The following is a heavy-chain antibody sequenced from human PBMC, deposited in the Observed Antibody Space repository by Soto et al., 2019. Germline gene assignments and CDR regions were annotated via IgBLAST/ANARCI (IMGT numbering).Heavy chain of an antibody. J-gene: IGHJ5*02. CDR1: GFTVSNNY. CDR3: ATAVGP. Sequence: EVQLVETGGGVIQPGGSLRLSCAASGFTVSNNYLIWFRQATGKGLELVSRIYSNGETHYADSVKRRFTISRDSSKNTIYLQMNSLRADNTTMYYCATAVGPGGQGTLVTVSA. CDR2: IYSNGET. V-gene: IGHV3-53*02. D-gene: IGHD3-16*01.